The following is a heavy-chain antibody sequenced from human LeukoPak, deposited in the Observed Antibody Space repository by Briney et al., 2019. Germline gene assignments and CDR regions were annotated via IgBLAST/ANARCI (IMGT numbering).Heavy chain of an antibody. D-gene: IGHD2-21*01. CDR1: GFTFSSYS. J-gene: IGHJ4*02. CDR3: ARPILTWHIEVVNFDY. V-gene: IGHV3-21*01. Sequence: GGSLRLSCAASGFTFSSYSMNWVRQAPGKGLEWVSSISSSSSYIYYADSVRGRFTISRDNSKNTLFLQMYSLRAEDTAVYYCARPILTWHIEVVNFDYWGQGTLVTVSS. CDR2: ISSSSSYI.